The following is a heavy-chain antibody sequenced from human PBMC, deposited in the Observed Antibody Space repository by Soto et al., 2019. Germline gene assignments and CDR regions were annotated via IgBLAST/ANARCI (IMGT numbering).Heavy chain of an antibody. CDR1: GFSLSGSF. CDR3: AGLMDTLFERFDY. J-gene: IGHJ4*02. D-gene: IGHD5-18*01. CDR2: IASRAHNYAT. Sequence: EVELVESGGGLVQPGGSLKLSCAASGFSLSGSFIHWVRQASGKGPEWVGRIASRAHNYATAYGTSVQGRFTVSRDDSLNTAYLHMNGLKTEYTAVYFCAGLMDTLFERFDYWGRGILVTVSA. V-gene: IGHV3-73*02.